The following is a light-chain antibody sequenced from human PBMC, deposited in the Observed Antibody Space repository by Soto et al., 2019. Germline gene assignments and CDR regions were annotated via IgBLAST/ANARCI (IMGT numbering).Light chain of an antibody. CDR2: QIS. J-gene: IGKJ1*01. Sequence: VLTQTPLSSPVTLGQPASISCRSSQSLVHSDGNTYLTWLQQRPGQPPRLLIYQISNRISGVPDRLSGSGAGTEFTLKISRVEAEDFGFYSCVQFSIFLRTFGQGTRVEIK. CDR3: VQFSIFLRT. V-gene: IGKV2-24*01. CDR1: QSLVHSDGNTY.